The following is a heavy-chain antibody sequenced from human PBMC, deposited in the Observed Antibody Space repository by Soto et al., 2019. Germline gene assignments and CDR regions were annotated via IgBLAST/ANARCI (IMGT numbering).Heavy chain of an antibody. V-gene: IGHV3-48*01. J-gene: IGHJ6*02. CDR1: GFTFKSYS. Sequence: EVQLVESGGMLAQPGGSLRLSCAVSGFTFKSYSMNWVRQAPGKGLEWVSYISGSGRTALYADSVKGRFTISRDSARNSLYLQMNSLRAEDTSVYYCERDGGVAYAMDVWGQGTTVTVSS. CDR2: ISGSGRTA. CDR3: ERDGGVAYAMDV. D-gene: IGHD3-3*01.